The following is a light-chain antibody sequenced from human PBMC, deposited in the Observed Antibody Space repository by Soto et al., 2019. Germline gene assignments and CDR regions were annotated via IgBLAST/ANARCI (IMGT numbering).Light chain of an antibody. CDR3: QQYNSYPLT. CDR1: QSISSW. V-gene: IGKV1-5*03. CDR2: KAS. J-gene: IGKJ4*01. Sequence: DIQMTQSPSTLSASVGDRVTITCRASQSISSWLAWYQQKPGKAPKLLINKASNLESGVPSRFSGSGSGTEFTLTISSLQPDDFATYYCQQYNSYPLTFGGGTKVEIK.